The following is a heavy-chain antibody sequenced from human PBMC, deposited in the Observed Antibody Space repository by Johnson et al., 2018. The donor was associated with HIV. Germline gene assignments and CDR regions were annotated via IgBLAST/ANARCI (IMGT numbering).Heavy chain of an antibody. CDR2: IKQDGSER. J-gene: IGHJ3*02. Sequence: VQLMESGGGVVQPGRSLRLSCAASGFTFSRYAMHWVRQAPGKGLEWVANIKQDGSERYYVDSLKGRFTISRDNSKNTLYLQMNSLRAEETAGYYCARDGLEVDAFDIWGQGTMVTVSS. V-gene: IGHV3-7*01. CDR3: ARDGLEVDAFDI. D-gene: IGHD3-3*01. CDR1: GFTFSRYA.